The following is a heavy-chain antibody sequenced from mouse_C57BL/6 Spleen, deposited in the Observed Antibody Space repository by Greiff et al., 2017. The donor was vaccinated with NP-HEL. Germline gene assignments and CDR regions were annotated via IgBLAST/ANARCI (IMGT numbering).Heavy chain of an antibody. J-gene: IGHJ1*03. CDR3: ARDPYDGYFYFDV. CDR1: GYSITSGYY. V-gene: IGHV3-6*01. Sequence: DVQLQESGPGLVKPSQSLSLTCSVTGYSITSGYYWNWIRQFPGNKLEWMGYISYDGSNNYNPSLKNRISITRDTSKNQFFLKLNSVTTEDTATYYCARDPYDGYFYFDVWGTGTTVTVSS. CDR2: ISYDGSN. D-gene: IGHD2-3*01.